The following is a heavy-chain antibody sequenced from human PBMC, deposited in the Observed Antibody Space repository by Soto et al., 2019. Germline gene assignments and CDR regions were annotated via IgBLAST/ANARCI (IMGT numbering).Heavy chain of an antibody. D-gene: IGHD2-15*01. CDR1: GFTFSSYW. V-gene: IGHV3-7*01. J-gene: IGHJ4*02. Sequence: EVQLVEAGGDLVQPGGSLRLSCAASGFTFSSYWMGWVRQAPGKGLEWVASLKWDGSEKYYVDSVKGRFTISRDNAKNSLYLQMNSLRIDDTGVYYCASAPRWPGPMDYWGQGTLVTVSS. CDR2: LKWDGSEK. CDR3: ASAPRWPGPMDY.